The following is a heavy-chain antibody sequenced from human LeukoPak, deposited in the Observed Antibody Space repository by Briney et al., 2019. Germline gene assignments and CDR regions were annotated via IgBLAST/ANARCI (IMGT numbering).Heavy chain of an antibody. CDR2: ISYSGNT. V-gene: IGHV4-59*01. CDR3: ASAPNEYFFDF. Sequence: SETLSLTCTVSGDSIRNYYWSWIRQPPGKGLEWIGYISYSGNTNYNPSLKNRVTISLDTSKNQFTLKWSSVTAADTAIYYCASAPNEYFFDFWGPGTLVTVSS. J-gene: IGHJ4*02. CDR1: GDSIRNYY.